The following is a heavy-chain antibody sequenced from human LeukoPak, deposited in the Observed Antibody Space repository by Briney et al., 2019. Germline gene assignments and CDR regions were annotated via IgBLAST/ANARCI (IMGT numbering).Heavy chain of an antibody. CDR2: IRSSGDTI. D-gene: IGHD1-26*01. V-gene: IGHV3-48*03. CDR3: ARGDASGSYSR. J-gene: IGHJ4*02. Sequence: PGGSLRLSCAASGFTFSSYEMNWVRQAPGKGLERVSYIRSSGDTIYYADSVKGRFTISRDNAKNSLYLQMNSLRAEDTAVYYCARGDASGSYSRWGQGTLVTVSS. CDR1: GFTFSSYE.